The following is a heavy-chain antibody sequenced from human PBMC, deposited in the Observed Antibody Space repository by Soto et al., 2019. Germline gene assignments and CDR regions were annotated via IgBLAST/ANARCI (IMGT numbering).Heavy chain of an antibody. CDR2: INAGNGNT. CDR3: ARDLDVVVPAALLPTTYQVPHDAFYI. V-gene: IGHV1-3*01. Sequence: VPAKVSSKASGYTFTSYAMHSVSQAPGQRLEWMGWINAGNGNTKYSQKFQGRVTITRDTSASTAYMELSSLRSEDTAVYYCARDLDVVVPAALLPTTYQVPHDAFYILGQGKMVTGSS. J-gene: IGHJ3*02. CDR1: GYTFTSYA. D-gene: IGHD2-2*01.